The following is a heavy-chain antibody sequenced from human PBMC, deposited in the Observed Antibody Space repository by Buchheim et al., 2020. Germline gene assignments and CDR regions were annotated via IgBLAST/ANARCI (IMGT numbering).Heavy chain of an antibody. Sequence: EVQLVESGGGLVQPGGSLRLSCAASGFTFSSYEMNWVRQAPGKGLEWVSYISSSGSTIYYADSVKGRFTIYRDNAKNSLYLQMNSLRAEDTAVYYCAREYYYDSSGYYFDYWGQGTL. D-gene: IGHD3-22*01. CDR1: GFTFSSYE. J-gene: IGHJ4*02. CDR3: AREYYYDSSGYYFDY. CDR2: ISSSGSTI. V-gene: IGHV3-48*03.